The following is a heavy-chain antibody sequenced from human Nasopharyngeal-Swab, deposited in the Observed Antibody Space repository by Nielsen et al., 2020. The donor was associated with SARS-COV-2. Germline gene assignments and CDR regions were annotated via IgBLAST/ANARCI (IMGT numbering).Heavy chain of an antibody. V-gene: IGHV1-69*02. D-gene: IGHD4-17*01. J-gene: IGHJ4*02. Sequence: WGRQAPGQGLEWIGRIIPILGIANYAQKFQGRVTITADKSTRTAYMEMSSLRYEDTAVYYCAATVTTGSYDFDYCGQGTLVTVSS. CDR2: IIPILGIA. CDR3: AATVTTGSYDFDY.